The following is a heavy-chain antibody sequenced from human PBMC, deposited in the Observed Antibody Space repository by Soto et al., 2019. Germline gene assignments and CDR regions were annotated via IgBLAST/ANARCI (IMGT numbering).Heavy chain of an antibody. D-gene: IGHD3-22*01. CDR3: AKEPYYYDSSGYYFAGAFDI. CDR2: ISGSGGST. CDR1: GFTFSSYA. J-gene: IGHJ3*02. Sequence: GGSLRLSCAASGFTFSSYAMSWVRQAPGKGLEWVSAISGSGGSTYYADSVKGRFTISRDNSKNTLYLQMNSLRAEDTAVYYCAKEPYYYDSSGYYFAGAFDIWGQGTMVTVSS. V-gene: IGHV3-23*01.